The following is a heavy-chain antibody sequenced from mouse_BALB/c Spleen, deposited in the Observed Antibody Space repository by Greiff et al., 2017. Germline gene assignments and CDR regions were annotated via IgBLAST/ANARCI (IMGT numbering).Heavy chain of an antibody. CDR2: ISSGGSYT. CDR1: GFTFSSYA. D-gene: IGHD1-1*02. Sequence: EVMLVESGGGLVKPGGSLKLSCAASGFTFSSYAMSWVRQTPEKRLEWVATISSGGSYTYYPDSVKGRFTISRDNAKNTLYLQMSSLRSEDTAMYDCATLLLDYAMDYWGQGTSVTVSS. V-gene: IGHV5-9-1*01. CDR3: ATLLLDYAMDY. J-gene: IGHJ4*01.